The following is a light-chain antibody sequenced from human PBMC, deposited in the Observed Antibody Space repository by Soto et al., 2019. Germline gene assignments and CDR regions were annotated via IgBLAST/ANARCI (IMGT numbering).Light chain of an antibody. CDR1: SSDVGGYNY. CDR3: SSYTSSSTLGV. J-gene: IGLJ1*01. V-gene: IGLV2-14*01. CDR2: EVN. Sequence: QSALTQPASVSGSPGQSITISCTGTSSDVGGYNYVSWYQQHPGKAPKLMIYEVNNRPSGVSNRFSGSKSGSTASLTISGLQAEDEADYYCSSYTSSSTLGVFGTGTTLTVL.